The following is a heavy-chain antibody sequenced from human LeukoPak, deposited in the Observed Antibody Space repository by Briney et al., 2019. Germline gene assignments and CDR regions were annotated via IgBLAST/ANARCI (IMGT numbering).Heavy chain of an antibody. Sequence: GGSLRLSCAASGFTFNNYWMHWVRHAPGMGLVWVSSIRFDGGDTAYADSAKGRFTISRDNAKNTMFLQMNSLRAEDTAVYYCAKEIDGFDVWGQGTLVTVSS. J-gene: IGHJ3*01. CDR1: GFTFNNYW. V-gene: IGHV3-74*01. CDR2: IRFDGGDT. CDR3: AKEIDGFDV.